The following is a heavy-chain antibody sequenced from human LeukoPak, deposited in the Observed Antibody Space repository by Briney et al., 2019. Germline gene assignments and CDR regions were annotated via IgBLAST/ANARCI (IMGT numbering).Heavy chain of an antibody. CDR3: ARGLRLHTPRY. J-gene: IGHJ4*02. CDR1: GGSFSGYY. D-gene: IGHD2-2*02. CDR2: INHSGST. V-gene: IGHV4-34*01. Sequence: SETLSLTCAVYGGSFSGYYWSWIRQPPGKGLEWIGEINHSGSTNYNPSLKSRVTISVDTSKNQFSLKLSSVTAADTAVYYCARGLRLHTPRYRGQGTLVTVSS.